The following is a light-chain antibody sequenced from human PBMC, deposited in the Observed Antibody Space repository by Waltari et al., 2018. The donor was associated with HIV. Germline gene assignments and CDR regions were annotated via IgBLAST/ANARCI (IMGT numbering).Light chain of an antibody. J-gene: IGLJ1*01. CDR2: RNN. Sequence: QSVLTQPPSASETPGQRVTISCSGSSSNIGSNYVYWYQNLPGTAPKLPIYRNNQRPSGVPDRFSGSKSGTSASLAISGLRSEDEADYYCAAWGDSLTSFVFGTGTKVTVL. V-gene: IGLV1-47*01. CDR1: SSNIGSNY. CDR3: AAWGDSLTSFV.